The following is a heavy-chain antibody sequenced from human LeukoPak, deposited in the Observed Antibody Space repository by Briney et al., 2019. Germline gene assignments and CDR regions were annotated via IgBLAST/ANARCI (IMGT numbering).Heavy chain of an antibody. Sequence: GGSLRLSCAASGFTFDDYAMHWVRQAPGKGLEWVSVISWDGGSTYYADSVKGRFTISRDNSKNSLYLQMNSLRAEDTALYYCAKGGRYDFWSGLSHMDVWGKGTTVTVSS. J-gene: IGHJ6*03. CDR1: GFTFDDYA. CDR2: ISWDGGST. CDR3: AKGGRYDFWSGLSHMDV. V-gene: IGHV3-43D*03. D-gene: IGHD3-3*01.